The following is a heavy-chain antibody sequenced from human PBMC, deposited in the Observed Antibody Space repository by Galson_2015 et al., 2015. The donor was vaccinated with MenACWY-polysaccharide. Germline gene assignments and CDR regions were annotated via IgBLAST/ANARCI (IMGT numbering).Heavy chain of an antibody. CDR1: GFTFGHYW. Sequence: SLSLSCAASGFTFGHYWMDWVRQAPGKGLEWVANINQDGSERNYVDSVKGRFTISRDNAKQIVFLQMNSLRVEDTAVYFCSLVLDDWGRGTLVTVSS. CDR2: INQDGSER. J-gene: IGHJ4*02. CDR3: SLVLDD. V-gene: IGHV3-7*01.